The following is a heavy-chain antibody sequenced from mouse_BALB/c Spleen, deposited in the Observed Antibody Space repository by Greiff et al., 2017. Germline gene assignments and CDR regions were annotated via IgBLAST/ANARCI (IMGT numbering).Heavy chain of an antibody. J-gene: IGHJ1*01. Sequence: EVQVVESGGGLVKPGGSLKLSCAASGFAFSSYDMSWVRQTPEKRLEWVAYISSGGGSTYYPDTVKGRFTISRDNAKNTLYLQMSSLKSEDTAMYYCARQYYGSLHWYFDVWGAGTTVTVSS. CDR3: ARQYYGSLHWYFDV. CDR2: ISSGGGST. D-gene: IGHD1-1*01. CDR1: GFAFSSYD. V-gene: IGHV5-12-1*01.